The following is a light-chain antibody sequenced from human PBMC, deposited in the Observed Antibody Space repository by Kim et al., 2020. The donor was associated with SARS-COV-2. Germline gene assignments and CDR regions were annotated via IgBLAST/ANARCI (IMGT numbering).Light chain of an antibody. J-gene: IGLJ3*02. CDR2: DVK. V-gene: IGLV2-11*03. CDR3: CSYAGSYTMM. Sequence: GQAGTLSCIGTSSDVGNYNYVSWYQQHPGKVPKLMIYDVKKRPSGVPDRFSGSKSGNTASLTISGLQAEDEADYYCCSYAGSYTMMFGGGTQLTVL. CDR1: SSDVGNYNY.